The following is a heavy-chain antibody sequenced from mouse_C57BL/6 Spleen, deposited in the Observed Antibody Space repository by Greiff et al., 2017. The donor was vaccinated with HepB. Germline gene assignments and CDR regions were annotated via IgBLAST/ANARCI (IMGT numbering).Heavy chain of an antibody. D-gene: IGHD1-1*01. CDR2: ISSGSSTI. V-gene: IGHV5-17*01. CDR1: GFTFSDYG. CDR3: ARPLITPAMDY. Sequence: EVQVVESGGGLVKPGGSLKLSCAASGFTFSDYGMHWVRQAPEKGLEWVAYISSGSSTIYYADTVKGRFTISRDNAKNTLFLQMTSLRSEDTAMYYCARPLITPAMDYWGQGTSVTVSS. J-gene: IGHJ4*01.